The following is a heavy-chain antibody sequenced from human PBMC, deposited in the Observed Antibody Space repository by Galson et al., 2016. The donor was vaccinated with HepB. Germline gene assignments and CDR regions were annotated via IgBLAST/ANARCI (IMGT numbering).Heavy chain of an antibody. Sequence: SLRLSCAASGFTFNNYDMHWFRQAPGKGLEWVSYITRSGGTTLYADSVKSRFTISRDNSKNTVFLEMNSLRAEDTAVYYCGTESYLKGHSIVVAAPSQTWGRGTLVTVSS. D-gene: IGHD2-15*01. CDR3: GTESYLKGHSIVVAAPSQT. J-gene: IGHJ5*02. V-gene: IGHV3-48*01. CDR1: GFTFNNYD. CDR2: ITRSGGTT.